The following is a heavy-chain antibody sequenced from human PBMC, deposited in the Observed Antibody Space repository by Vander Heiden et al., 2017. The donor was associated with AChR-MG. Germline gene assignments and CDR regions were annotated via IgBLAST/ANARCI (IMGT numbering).Heavy chain of an antibody. CDR2: ISWNSGSI. CDR3: AKSPYYYDSSGSYFDY. V-gene: IGHV3-9*01. D-gene: IGHD3-22*01. CDR1: GFTFADYA. Sequence: EVQLVESGGGLVQPGRSLRLSCAASGFTFADYAMHWVRQAPGKGLEWVSGISWNSGSIGYADSVKGRFTISRDNAKNSLYLQMNSLRAEDTALYYCAKSPYYYDSSGSYFDYWGQGTLVTVSS. J-gene: IGHJ4*02.